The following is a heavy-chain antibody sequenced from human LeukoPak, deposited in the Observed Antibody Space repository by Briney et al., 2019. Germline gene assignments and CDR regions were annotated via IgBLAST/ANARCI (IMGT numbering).Heavy chain of an antibody. CDR2: INTNTGNP. V-gene: IGHV7-4-1*02. D-gene: IGHD3-9*01. CDR3: ARGLVLRYFDWLSDFDY. CDR1: GYTFTSYA. J-gene: IGHJ4*02. Sequence: GASVKVSCKASGYTFTSYAMNWVRQAPGQGLEWMGWINTNTGNPTYAQGFTGRFVFSLDTSVSTAYLQISSLKAEDTAVYYCARGLVLRYFDWLSDFDYWGQGTLVTVSS.